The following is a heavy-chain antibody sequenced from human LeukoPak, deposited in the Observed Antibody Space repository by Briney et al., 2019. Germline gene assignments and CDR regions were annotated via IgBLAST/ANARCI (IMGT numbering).Heavy chain of an antibody. CDR1: GFTFSSYG. J-gene: IGHJ5*02. CDR3: ARDRFGGSCYES. CDR2: IKQDGSET. D-gene: IGHD3-10*01. Sequence: GRSLRLSCAASGFTFSSYGMHWVRQAPGKGLEWVANIKQDGSETFYLDSVKGRFTISRDNAKNSLYLQMNDVRAEDTAVYFCARDRFGGSCYESWGQGTLVTVTS. V-gene: IGHV3-7*01.